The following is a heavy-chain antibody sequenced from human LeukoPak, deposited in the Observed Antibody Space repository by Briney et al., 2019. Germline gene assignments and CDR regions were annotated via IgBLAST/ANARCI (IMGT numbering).Heavy chain of an antibody. D-gene: IGHD3-10*01. Sequence: GSLRLSCAASGFTFNNAWMNWVRQAPGKGLEWVGRIKSKTGGETTDYAAPVKGRFAISRDDSKNTLYLQMNSLKTEDTAVYYCTTATGSGSYYMGFDYWGQGTLVTVSS. CDR2: IKSKTGGETT. J-gene: IGHJ4*02. CDR1: GFTFNNAW. CDR3: TTATGSGSYYMGFDY. V-gene: IGHV3-15*07.